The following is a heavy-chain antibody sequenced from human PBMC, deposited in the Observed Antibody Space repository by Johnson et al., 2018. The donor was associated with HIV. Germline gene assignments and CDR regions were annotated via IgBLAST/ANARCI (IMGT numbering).Heavy chain of an antibody. J-gene: IGHJ3*02. Sequence: VQLVESGGGLVKPGGSLRLSCAASGFTFSNAWMSWVRQAPGKGLEWVGRIKSKTDGGPTDYAAPVKGSFPISRDASKNTQYLQMKRLKTEDTAVYACTTALGVAARRVDAFDIWGQGTMVTVSS. D-gene: IGHD6-6*01. CDR1: GFTFSNAW. V-gene: IGHV3-15*01. CDR3: TTALGVAARRVDAFDI. CDR2: IKSKTDGGPT.